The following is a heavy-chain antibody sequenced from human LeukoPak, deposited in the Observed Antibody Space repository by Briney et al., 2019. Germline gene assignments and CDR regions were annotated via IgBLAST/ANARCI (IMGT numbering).Heavy chain of an antibody. D-gene: IGHD2-2*01. V-gene: IGHV3-23*01. CDR3: AKETSGYCSSTSCSYY. Sequence: GGSLRLSCAASGFTFSSYAMSWVRQAPGKGLEWVSAISGSGGSTYYADSVKGRFTISRDNSKNTLYLQMNSLRAEDTAVYYCAKETSGYCSSTSCSYYWGQGTLVTVSS. J-gene: IGHJ4*02. CDR1: GFTFSSYA. CDR2: ISGSGGST.